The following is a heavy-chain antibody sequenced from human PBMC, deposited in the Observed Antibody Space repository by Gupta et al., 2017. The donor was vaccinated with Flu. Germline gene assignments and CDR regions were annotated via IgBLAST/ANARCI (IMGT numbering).Heavy chain of an antibody. CDR2: ISSSGSTI. CDR1: GFTFSSYE. Sequence: EVQLLESGGGLVQPGGSLRLSCAASGFTFSSYEMNWVRKAPGKGLEWVSYISSSGSTIYDADAVKGRFTISRENAKNSLYLQMKRMRAEDTAVYYCASSPPRFITMKNYGCQGTLVTVSS. J-gene: IGHJ4*02. D-gene: IGHD3-22*01. V-gene: IGHV3-48*03. CDR3: ASSPPRFITMKNY.